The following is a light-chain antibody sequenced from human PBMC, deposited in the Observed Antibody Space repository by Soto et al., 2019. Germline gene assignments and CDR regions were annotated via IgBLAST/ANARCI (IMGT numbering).Light chain of an antibody. J-gene: IGKJ1*01. CDR2: GAS. CDR1: QSVSSY. CDR3: QQYGSSPWT. Sequence: EIVLTKSPAPLSLSTGERATLSCRASQSVSSYLAWYQQKPGQAPRLLIYGASSRATGIPDRFSGSGSGTDFTLTISRLEPEDFAVYYCQQYGSSPWTFGQGTKVDIK. V-gene: IGKV3-20*01.